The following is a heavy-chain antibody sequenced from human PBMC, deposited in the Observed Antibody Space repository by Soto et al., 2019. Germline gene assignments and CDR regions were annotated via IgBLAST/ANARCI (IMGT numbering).Heavy chain of an antibody. CDR1: GGSISSSNG. D-gene: IGHD3-22*01. J-gene: IGHJ3*02. CDR3: ARGGDDSSGPAPFDI. CDR2: IYHSGST. Sequence: SETLSLTCSVSGGSISSSNGWSWVRQPPGKGLEWIGEIYHSGSTNYNPSLKSRVTISVDKSKNQFSLKLSSVTAADTAVYYCARGGDDSSGPAPFDIWGQGTMVTV. V-gene: IGHV4-4*02.